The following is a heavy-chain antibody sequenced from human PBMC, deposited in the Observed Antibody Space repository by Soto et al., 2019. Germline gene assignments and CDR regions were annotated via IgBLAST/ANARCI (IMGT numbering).Heavy chain of an antibody. CDR3: ARDYSSNRYSDL. J-gene: IGHJ4*02. CDR2: LYPSGST. Sequence: PSETLSLTCTVSGGSISNYYWSWILHPALNGLEWIGLLYPSGSTNYNPSLKSRVTMSVDTSKNQFSLRLSSVTAAETAVYYCARDYSSNRYSDLWGKGTLLTVSP. D-gene: IGHD6-19*01. CDR1: GGSISNYY. V-gene: IGHV4-4*07.